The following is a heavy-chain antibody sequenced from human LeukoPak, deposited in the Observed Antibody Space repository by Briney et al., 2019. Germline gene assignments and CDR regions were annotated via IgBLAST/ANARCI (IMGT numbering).Heavy chain of an antibody. CDR2: IYPGDSQS. Sequence: GESLKISCKGSGYIFTRYWIGWVRQMPGKGLEWMGIIYPGDSQSRYSPSFQGQVTISADKSISTAYLQWSSLKASDTAMYYCAQYNWNYYFDYWGQGTLVTVSS. V-gene: IGHV5-51*01. CDR3: AQYNWNYYFDY. J-gene: IGHJ4*02. D-gene: IGHD1-7*01. CDR1: GYIFTRYW.